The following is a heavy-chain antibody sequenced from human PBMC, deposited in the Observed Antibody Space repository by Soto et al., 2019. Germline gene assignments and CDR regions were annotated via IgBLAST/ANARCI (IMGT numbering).Heavy chain of an antibody. CDR3: AREGVVGAFSDY. J-gene: IGHJ4*02. CDR1: GFTFSSYA. D-gene: IGHD1-26*01. V-gene: IGHV3-30-3*01. Sequence: GGSLRLSCAASGFTFSSYAMHWVRQAPGKGLEWVAVISYDGSNKYYADSVKGRFTISRDNSKNTLYLQMNSLRAEDTAVYYCAREGVVGAFSDYWGQGTLVTVSS. CDR2: ISYDGSNK.